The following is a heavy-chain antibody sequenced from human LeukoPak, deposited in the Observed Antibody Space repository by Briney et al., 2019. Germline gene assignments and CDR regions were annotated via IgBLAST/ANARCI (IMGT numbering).Heavy chain of an antibody. CDR1: GFTLDDYA. V-gene: IGHV3-43*02. D-gene: IGHD5-18*01. Sequence: PGGSLRLSCAASGFTLDDYAMHWVRQAPGKGLEWVSLISGDGGSTYYADSVKGRFTISRDNSKNSLYLQMNSLRTEDTALYYCAKGRYSYGLTPFDYWGQGTLVTVSS. CDR2: ISGDGGST. J-gene: IGHJ4*02. CDR3: AKGRYSYGLTPFDY.